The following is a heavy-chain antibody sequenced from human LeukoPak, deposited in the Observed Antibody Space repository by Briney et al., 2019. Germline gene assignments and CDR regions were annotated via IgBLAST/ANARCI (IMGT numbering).Heavy chain of an antibody. CDR3: ARAERYSSGWYGFDY. CDR1: GFTVSSNY. J-gene: IGHJ4*02. V-gene: IGHV3-53*01. D-gene: IGHD6-19*01. Sequence: TGGSLRPSCAASGFTVSSNYMSWVRQAPGKGLEWVSVIYSGGSTYYADSVKGRFTISRDNSKNTLYLQMNSLRAEDTAVYYCARAERYSSGWYGFDYWGQGTLVTVSS. CDR2: IYSGGST.